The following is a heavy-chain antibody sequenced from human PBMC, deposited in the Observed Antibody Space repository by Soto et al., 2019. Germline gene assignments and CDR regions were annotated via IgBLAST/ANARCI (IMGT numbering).Heavy chain of an antibody. CDR3: ARGGDGSSFDWFDP. V-gene: IGHV4-39*01. D-gene: IGHD2-2*01. J-gene: IGHJ5*02. Sequence: QLQLQESGPGLVKPSETLSLTCTVSGGSISSSSYYWGWIRQPPGKGLEWIGSIYYSGSTYYNPSPKSRVTISVDTSKNQSSLKLSSVTAADTAVYDCARGGDGSSFDWFDPWGQGTLVTVSS. CDR2: IYYSGST. CDR1: GGSISSSSYY.